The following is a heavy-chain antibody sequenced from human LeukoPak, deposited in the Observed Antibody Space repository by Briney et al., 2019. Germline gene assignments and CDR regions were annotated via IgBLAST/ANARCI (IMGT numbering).Heavy chain of an antibody. CDR2: IYPGDSDT. CDR3: ARRGRRGYSGYDPLDY. Sequence: GESLKISCKGSGYSFTSYWIGWVRQMPGKGLEWMGIIYPGDSDTRYSPSFQGQVTISADKSISTAYLQWSSLKASDTAMYYCARRGRRGYSGYDPLDYWGQGTLVTVSS. V-gene: IGHV5-51*01. CDR1: GYSFTSYW. J-gene: IGHJ4*02. D-gene: IGHD5-12*01.